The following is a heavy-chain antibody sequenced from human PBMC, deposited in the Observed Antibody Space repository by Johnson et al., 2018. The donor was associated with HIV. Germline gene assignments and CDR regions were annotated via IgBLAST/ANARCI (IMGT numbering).Heavy chain of an antibody. Sequence: VQLVESGGGLVRPGGSLRLSCAASGFTFSDYYMSWIRQSPGKGLEWVSYISGSGYIIYSADSVKGRFSISRDNAKNSLYLQVNSLRDEDTAVYYCARDISPFYDSSGSDAFDIWGQGTMVTVSS. V-gene: IGHV3-11*04. J-gene: IGHJ3*02. CDR3: ARDISPFYDSSGSDAFDI. D-gene: IGHD3-22*01. CDR2: ISGSGYII. CDR1: GFTFSDYY.